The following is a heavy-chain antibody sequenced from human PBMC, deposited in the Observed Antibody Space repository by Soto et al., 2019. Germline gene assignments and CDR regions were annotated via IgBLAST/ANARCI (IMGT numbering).Heavy chain of an antibody. CDR2: ISYDGSNK. V-gene: IGHV3-30*18. J-gene: IGHJ4*02. D-gene: IGHD3-22*01. Sequence: GGSLRLSCAASGFTFSSYGMHWVRQAPGKGLEWVAVISYDGSNKYYADSVKGRFTISRDNSKNTLYLQMNSLRAEDTAVYYCAKEGGYDSSGYPSYFDYWGQGTLVTVSS. CDR3: AKEGGYDSSGYPSYFDY. CDR1: GFTFSSYG.